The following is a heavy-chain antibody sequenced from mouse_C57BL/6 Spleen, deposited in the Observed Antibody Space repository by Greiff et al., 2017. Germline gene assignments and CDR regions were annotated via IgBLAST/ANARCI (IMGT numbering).Heavy chain of an antibody. D-gene: IGHD1-1*01. Sequence: EVKVVESGGGLVKPGGSLKLSCAASGFTFSDYGMHWVRQAPEKGLEWVAYISSGSSTIYYADTVKGRFTISRDNAKDTLFLQMTSLRSEDTAMYYCASHYYGSISLDYWGQGTTLTVSS. V-gene: IGHV5-17*01. CDR3: ASHYYGSISLDY. J-gene: IGHJ2*01. CDR2: ISSGSSTI. CDR1: GFTFSDYG.